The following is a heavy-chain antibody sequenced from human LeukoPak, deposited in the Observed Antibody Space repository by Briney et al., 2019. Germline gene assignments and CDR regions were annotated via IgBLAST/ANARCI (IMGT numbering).Heavy chain of an antibody. CDR1: GGSISSGSYY. J-gene: IGHJ5*02. CDR2: IYTSGST. V-gene: IGHV4-61*02. CDR3: ARANYDKPFDP. Sequence: PSETLSLTCTVSGGSISSGSYYWSWIRQPAGKGLEWIGRIYTSGSTNYNPSLKSRVTISVDTSKNQFSLKLSSVTAADTAVYYCARANYDKPFDPWGQGTLVTISS. D-gene: IGHD3-22*01.